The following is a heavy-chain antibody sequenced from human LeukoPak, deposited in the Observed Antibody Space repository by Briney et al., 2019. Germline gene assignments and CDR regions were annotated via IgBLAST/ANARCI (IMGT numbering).Heavy chain of an antibody. D-gene: IGHD2-2*01. CDR1: GYSISSGYY. CDR3: AREQWGYCSSTSCNYYYYMDV. Sequence: PSETLSLTCAVSGYSISSGYYWGWIRQPPGKGLEWIGRIYTSGSTNYNPSLKSRVTMSVDTSENQFSLKLSSVTAADTAVYYCAREQWGYCSSTSCNYYYYMDVWGKGTTVTVSS. CDR2: IYTSGST. V-gene: IGHV4-38-2*02. J-gene: IGHJ6*03.